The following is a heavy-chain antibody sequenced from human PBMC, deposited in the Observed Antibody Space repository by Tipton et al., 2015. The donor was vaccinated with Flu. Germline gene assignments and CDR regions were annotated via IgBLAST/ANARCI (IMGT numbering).Heavy chain of an antibody. CDR2: ISYSGST. V-gene: IGHV4-61*08. J-gene: IGHJ4*02. Sequence: TLSLTCTVSGGSISSGGYYWSWIRQHPGKGLEWIGYISYSGSTNYNPSLKSRVTISVDTSKNQLSLKVSSVAAADTAVYYCARVGDYTLKDWGQGTLVTVSS. D-gene: IGHD4-17*01. CDR3: ARVGDYTLKD. CDR1: GGSISSGGYY.